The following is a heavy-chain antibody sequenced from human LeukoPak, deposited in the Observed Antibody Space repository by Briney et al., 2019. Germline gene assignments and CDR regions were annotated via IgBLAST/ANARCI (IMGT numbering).Heavy chain of an antibody. D-gene: IGHD5/OR15-5a*01. CDR1: GFIVSSNY. J-gene: IGHJ4*02. Sequence: GGSLRLSCAASGFIVSSNYMSWVRQAPGKGLEWVSVIYTGGSTYYADSVKGRFTISRDNSKNTLYLQMNSLRAEDTAVYYCAKDRVVSTGVCYFDYWGQGTLVTVSS. V-gene: IGHV3-53*01. CDR2: IYTGGST. CDR3: AKDRVVSTGVCYFDY.